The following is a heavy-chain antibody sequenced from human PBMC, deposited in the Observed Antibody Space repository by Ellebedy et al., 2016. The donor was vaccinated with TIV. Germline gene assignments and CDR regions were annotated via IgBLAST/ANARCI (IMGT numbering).Heavy chain of an antibody. CDR2: ISSGSRTI. J-gene: IGHJ4*02. D-gene: IGHD5-12*01. Sequence: PGGSLRLSCAASGFTFSGYSMNWVRQAPGKGLDWVAYISSGSRTIYYAGSVKGRFTISRDNAKDSLFLQMNSLRADDTAVYYCTRGNSGYDAVYLDYWGQGTLVTVSS. V-gene: IGHV3-48*01. CDR3: TRGNSGYDAVYLDY. CDR1: GFTFSGYS.